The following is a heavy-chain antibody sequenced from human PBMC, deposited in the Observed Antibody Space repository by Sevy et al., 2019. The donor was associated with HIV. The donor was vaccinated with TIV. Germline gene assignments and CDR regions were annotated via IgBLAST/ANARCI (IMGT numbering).Heavy chain of an antibody. D-gene: IGHD6-13*01. CDR1: GGSISSYY. CDR2: IYYSGST. CDR3: ARGIAAAGTVSDFDY. Sequence: SETLSLTCTVSGGSISSYYWSRIRQPPGKGLEWIGYIYYSGSTNYNPSLKSRVTISVDTSKNQFSLKLSSVTAADTAVYYCARGIAAAGTVSDFDYWGQGTLVTVSS. V-gene: IGHV4-59*01. J-gene: IGHJ4*02.